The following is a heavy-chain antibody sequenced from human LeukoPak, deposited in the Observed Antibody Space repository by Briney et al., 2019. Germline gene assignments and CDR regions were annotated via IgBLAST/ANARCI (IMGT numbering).Heavy chain of an antibody. CDR1: GGSFSGYY. CDR2: INHSGST. Sequence: PSETLSLTCAVYGGSFSGYYWSWIRQPPGKGLEWIGEINHSGSTNYNPSLKSRVTISVDKSKNQFSLKLSSVTAADTAVYYCARGARTPSGYGSRTAGRANWFDPWGQGTLVTVSS. D-gene: IGHD5-12*01. CDR3: ARGARTPSGYGSRTAGRANWFDP. V-gene: IGHV4-34*01. J-gene: IGHJ5*02.